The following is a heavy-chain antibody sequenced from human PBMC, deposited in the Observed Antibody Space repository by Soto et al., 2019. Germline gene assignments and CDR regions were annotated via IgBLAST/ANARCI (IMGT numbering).Heavy chain of an antibody. CDR1: GFTFSSYG. CDR2: IWYDGSNK. J-gene: IGHJ3*02. Sequence: GGFLRLSCAASGFTFSSYGRHWVRQAPGKGLEWVAVIWYDGSNKYYADSVKGRFTISRDNSKNTLYLQMNSLRAEDTAVYYRGTVGAPLANIGGQGKMVTVSS. V-gene: IGHV3-33*08. CDR3: GTVGAPLANI. D-gene: IGHD1-26*01.